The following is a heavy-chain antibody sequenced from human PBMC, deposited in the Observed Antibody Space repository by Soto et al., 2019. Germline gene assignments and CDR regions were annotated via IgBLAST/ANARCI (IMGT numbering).Heavy chain of an antibody. V-gene: IGHV3-21*01. J-gene: IGHJ4*02. D-gene: IGHD6-19*01. Sequence: GGSLRLSCAASGFTFSSYSMNWVRQAPGKGLEWVSSISSSSSYIYYADSVKGRFTISRDNAKNSLYLQMNSLRAEDTAVYYCARDPRSGWNKYYFDYWGQGTLVTVSS. CDR3: ARDPRSGWNKYYFDY. CDR1: GFTFSSYS. CDR2: ISSSSSYI.